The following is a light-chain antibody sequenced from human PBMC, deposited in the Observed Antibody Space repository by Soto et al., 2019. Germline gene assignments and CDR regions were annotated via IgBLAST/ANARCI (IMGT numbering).Light chain of an antibody. CDR3: QQRRNWPVT. J-gene: IGKJ2*01. V-gene: IGKV3-11*01. CDR1: QSISGF. Sequence: EIVLTQSPATLSLSLGDRATLSCRASQSISGFLAWYQQKPGQAPRLLIYDASNRATDIPARFSGSGSGTDFTLTISSLEPEDFAYYYCQQRRNWPVTFGQGTKLEIK. CDR2: DAS.